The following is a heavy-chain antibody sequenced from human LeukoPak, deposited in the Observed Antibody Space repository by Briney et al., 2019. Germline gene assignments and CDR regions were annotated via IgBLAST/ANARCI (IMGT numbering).Heavy chain of an antibody. Sequence: SETLSLTCTVSGGSISSCYWSWIRQPPGKGLEWIGNIYYSGSTNYNPSLKSRVTISVDTSKNQFSLKLSSVTAADTAVYCCTRGSIAYYYMDVWGKGTTVTISS. CDR3: TRGSIAYYYMDV. CDR2: IYYSGST. D-gene: IGHD3-22*01. CDR1: GGSISSCY. J-gene: IGHJ6*03. V-gene: IGHV4-59*01.